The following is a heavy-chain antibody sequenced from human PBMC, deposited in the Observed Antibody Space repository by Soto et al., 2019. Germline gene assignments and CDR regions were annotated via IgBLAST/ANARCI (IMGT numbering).Heavy chain of an antibody. J-gene: IGHJ6*02. Sequence: PSETLSLTWTVSGGSISSYYWSWIRQPPGKGLEWIGYIFYSGSTNYNPSLKSRVTISVDTSKNQFSLKLSSVTAADTAVYYCARDPYCSGGSCYGLDVWGQGTTVTVSS. CDR3: ARDPYCSGGSCYGLDV. V-gene: IGHV4-59*01. D-gene: IGHD2-15*01. CDR1: GGSISSYY. CDR2: IFYSGST.